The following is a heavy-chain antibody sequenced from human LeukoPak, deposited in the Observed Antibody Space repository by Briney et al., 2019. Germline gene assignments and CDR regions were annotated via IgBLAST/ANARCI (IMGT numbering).Heavy chain of an antibody. V-gene: IGHV4-39*07. D-gene: IGHD3-22*01. Sequence: SETLSLTCTVSGGSISSGDYYWSWIRQPPGKGLEWIGEINHSGSTNYNPSLKSRVTISVDTSKNQFSLKLSSVTAADTAVYYCARTSIYYDSSDYRSWGQGTLVTVSS. CDR1: GGSISSGDYY. CDR3: ARTSIYYDSSDYRS. J-gene: IGHJ5*02. CDR2: INHSGST.